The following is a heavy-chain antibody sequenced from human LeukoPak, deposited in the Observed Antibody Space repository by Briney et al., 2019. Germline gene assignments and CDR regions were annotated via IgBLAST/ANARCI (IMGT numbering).Heavy chain of an antibody. Sequence: TLSLTCTVSGGSISSGSYYWSWIRQPAGQGLEWIGRIYTSGSTNYNPSLKSRVTISVDTSKNQFSLKLSSVTAADTAVYYCARIGITVRNFDYWGQGTLVTVSS. V-gene: IGHV4-61*02. CDR1: GGSISSGSYY. CDR2: IYTSGST. D-gene: IGHD3-22*01. CDR3: ARIGITVRNFDY. J-gene: IGHJ4*02.